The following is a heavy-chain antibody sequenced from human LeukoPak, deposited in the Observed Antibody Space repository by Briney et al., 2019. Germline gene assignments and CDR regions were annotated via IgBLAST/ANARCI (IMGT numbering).Heavy chain of an antibody. CDR3: AREDCSSTSCYFPFLGWFDP. CDR2: INPNSGGT. D-gene: IGHD2-2*01. V-gene: IGHV1-2*02. Sequence: GASVKVSCKASGYTFTGYYMHWARQAPGQGLEWMGWINPNSGGTNYAQKFQGRVTMTRDTSISTAYMELSRLRSDDTAVYYCAREDCSSTSCYFPFLGWFDPWGQGTLVTVSS. CDR1: GYTFTGYY. J-gene: IGHJ5*02.